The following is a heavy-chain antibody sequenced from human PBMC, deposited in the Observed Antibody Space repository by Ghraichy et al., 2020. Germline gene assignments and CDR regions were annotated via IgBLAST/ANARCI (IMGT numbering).Heavy chain of an antibody. Sequence: GGSLRLSCAASGLTFSDSAMHWVRQASGKGLEWIGRIRSKANNYATSYAASVKGRFTISRDDSENMASLQMNSLKSEDTAVYYCTTYSDSGTTWLDPWGQGTLVTVSS. J-gene: IGHJ5*02. CDR3: TTYSDSGTTWLDP. CDR2: IRSKANNYAT. CDR1: GLTFSDSA. V-gene: IGHV3-73*01. D-gene: IGHD1-26*01.